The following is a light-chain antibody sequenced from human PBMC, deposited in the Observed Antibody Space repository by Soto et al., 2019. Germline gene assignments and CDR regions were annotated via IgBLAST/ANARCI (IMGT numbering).Light chain of an antibody. J-gene: IGKJ4*01. Sequence: AIQLTQSPSSLSASVGDRLTITCRASQDISSGLAWYQQKPGRAPKLLIYDASTLVSGVPSRFIGAGSGTAFTLSISSLQPEDFATYYFQQFNNYPLTFGGGTKVEIK. V-gene: IGKV1D-13*01. CDR3: QQFNNYPLT. CDR1: QDISSG. CDR2: DAS.